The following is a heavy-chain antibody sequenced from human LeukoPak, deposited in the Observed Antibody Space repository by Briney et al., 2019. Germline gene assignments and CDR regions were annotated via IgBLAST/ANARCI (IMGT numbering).Heavy chain of an antibody. CDR3: ARELERSGFDP. CDR2: ISSSGSTK. V-gene: IGHV3-48*03. Sequence: GGTLRLSCAASRFTFSSYEMNRVRQAPGKGLEWVSYISSSGSTKDYADSVKGRFTISRDNAKNSLYLQMNSLRAEDTGVYYCARELERSGFDPWGQGTLVTVSS. J-gene: IGHJ5*02. CDR1: RFTFSSYE. D-gene: IGHD6-19*01.